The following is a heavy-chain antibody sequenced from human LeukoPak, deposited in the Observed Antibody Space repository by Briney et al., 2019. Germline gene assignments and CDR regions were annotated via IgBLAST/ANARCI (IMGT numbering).Heavy chain of an antibody. CDR2: IYPGDSDT. CDR3: ARGPAFLEWLFSWWFDP. J-gene: IGHJ5*02. V-gene: IGHV5-51*01. D-gene: IGHD3-3*02. Sequence: GESLKISCKASGYSFTTYWIGWVRQMPGKGLEWMGIIYPGDSDTRYSPSFQGQVTISADSSISTAYLQWSSLKASDTAIYYCARGPAFLEWLFSWWFDPWGQGTLVTVSS. CDR1: GYSFTTYW.